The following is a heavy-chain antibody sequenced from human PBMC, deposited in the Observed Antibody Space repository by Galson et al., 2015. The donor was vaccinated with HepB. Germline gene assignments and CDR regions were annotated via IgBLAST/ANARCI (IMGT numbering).Heavy chain of an antibody. V-gene: IGHV1-46*01. CDR1: GYTFTSYY. CDR2: INPSGGST. D-gene: IGHD5-24*01. J-gene: IGHJ6*03. CDR3: ARDGGGLRWLQSAYSYMDV. Sequence: SVKVSCKASGYTFTSYYMYWVRQAPGQGLEWMGTINPSGGSTSYAQKFQGRVTMTRDTSTSTVYMELSSLTSEDTAVYYCARDGGGLRWLQSAYSYMDVWGKGTTVTVSS.